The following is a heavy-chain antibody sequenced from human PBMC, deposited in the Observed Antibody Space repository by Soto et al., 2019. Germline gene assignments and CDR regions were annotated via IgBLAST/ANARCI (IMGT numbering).Heavy chain of an antibody. CDR2: IYYSGST. J-gene: IGHJ4*02. CDR1: GGSISSGGYY. CDR3: ARVNGAKQLVTYYFDY. D-gene: IGHD6-6*01. Sequence: SETLSLTCTVSGGSISSGGYYWSWIRQHPGKGLEWIGYIYYSGSTYYNPSLKSRVTISVDTSKNQFSLKLSSVTAADTAVYYCARVNGAKQLVTYYFDYWGQGTLVTVSS. V-gene: IGHV4-31*03.